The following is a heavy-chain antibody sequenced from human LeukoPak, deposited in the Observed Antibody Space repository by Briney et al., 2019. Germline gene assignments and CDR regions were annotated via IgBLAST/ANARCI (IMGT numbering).Heavy chain of an antibody. Sequence: SETLSLTCAVSGGSISSSSYYWGWIRQPPGKGLEWIGSIYQSGSTYYNPSLKSRVTISTDTSKNQFSVKLSSVTAADTAVYYCARHTTMMGHFQHRGQGTLVTVSS. D-gene: IGHD3-22*01. CDR3: ARHTTMMGHFQH. J-gene: IGHJ1*01. CDR1: GGSISSSSYY. V-gene: IGHV4-39*01. CDR2: IYQSGST.